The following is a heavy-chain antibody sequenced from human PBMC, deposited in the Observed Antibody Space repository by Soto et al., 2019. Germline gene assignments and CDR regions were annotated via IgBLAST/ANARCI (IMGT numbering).Heavy chain of an antibody. CDR2: ISYDGSNK. J-gene: IGHJ4*02. CDR3: GEGDYDY. V-gene: IGHV3-30*03. D-gene: IGHD4-17*01. Sequence: QVQLVESGGGVVQPGRSLRLSCAASGFTFSSYGMHWVRQAPGKGLEWVAVISYDGSNKYYADSVKGRFTISRDNSKNTLYLQMNSLRAEDTAVYYCGEGDYDYWGQGTLVTVSS. CDR1: GFTFSSYG.